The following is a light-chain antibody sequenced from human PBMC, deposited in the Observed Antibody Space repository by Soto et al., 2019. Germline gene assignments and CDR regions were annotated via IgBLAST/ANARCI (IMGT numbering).Light chain of an antibody. Sequence: QSALTQPASVSGSPGQSITISCTGTSSDVGGDNFVYWYQQHPGTAPRLLIYEVSSRPSGVSYRFSGSKSGNTASLTISGLQAEDEADYYCRSYELRNTLVLFGGGTKLTVL. CDR1: SSDVGGDNF. J-gene: IGLJ3*02. CDR3: RSYELRNTLVL. V-gene: IGLV2-14*01. CDR2: EVS.